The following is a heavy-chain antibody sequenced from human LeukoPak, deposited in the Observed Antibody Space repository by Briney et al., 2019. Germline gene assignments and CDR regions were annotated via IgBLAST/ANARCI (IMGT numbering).Heavy chain of an antibody. CDR1: GGSFSDYY. V-gene: IGHV4-34*01. J-gene: IGHJ4*02. CDR2: INHSGST. Sequence: SETLSLTCAVYGGSFSDYYRRWIRQPPGKGLEWIGEINHSGSTNYNPSLKSRVTISVDTSKNQFSLKLSSVTAADTAVYYCARGKYYYGSGSPFLDYWGQGTLVTVSS. CDR3: ARGKYYYGSGSPFLDY. D-gene: IGHD3-10*01.